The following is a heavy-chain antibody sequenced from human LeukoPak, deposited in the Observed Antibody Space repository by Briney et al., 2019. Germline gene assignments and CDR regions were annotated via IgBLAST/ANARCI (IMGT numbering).Heavy chain of an antibody. CDR1: RFTFSDYY. D-gene: IGHD3-22*01. J-gene: IGHJ4*02. CDR2: ISTSGNTI. Sequence: GGSLRLSCAAFRFTFSDYYMSWIRQAPGKGLEWVSYISTSGNTIYYADSVKGRFTISRDNAMNSLYLQMNSLRAEDTAVYYCTTASSGYEQQFDYWGQGTLVTVSS. V-gene: IGHV3-11*01. CDR3: TTASSGYEQQFDY.